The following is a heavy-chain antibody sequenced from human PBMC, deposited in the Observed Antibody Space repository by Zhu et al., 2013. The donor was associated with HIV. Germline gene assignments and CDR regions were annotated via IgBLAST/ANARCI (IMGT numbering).Heavy chain of an antibody. D-gene: IGHD4-17*01. J-gene: IGHJ6*03. CDR3: ARDRTTGAHYFYMDV. CDR2: INPSGGTT. CDR1: GYTFTSYY. Sequence: QVQLVQSGAEMKKSGASVKVSCKASGYTFTSYYMHWVRQAPGQGLEWMGIINPSGGTTTYAQKVQGRVTMTSDTSTRTVYMELSRLRSDDTAVYYCARDRTTGAHYFYMDVWGKGTTVTVSS. V-gene: IGHV1-46*01.